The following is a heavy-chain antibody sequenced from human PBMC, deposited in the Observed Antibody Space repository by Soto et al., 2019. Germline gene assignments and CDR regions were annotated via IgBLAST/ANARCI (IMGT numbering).Heavy chain of an antibody. V-gene: IGHV3-23*01. CDR2: ISGSGGST. D-gene: IGHD2-2*01. Sequence: PGGSLRLSCAASGFTFSSYAMSWVRQAPGKGLEWVSAISGSGGSTYYADSVKGRFTISRDNSKNTLYLQMNSLRAEDTAVYYCAKRNQLQSYYGMDVWGQGTTVTVSS. J-gene: IGHJ6*02. CDR1: GFTFSSYA. CDR3: AKRNQLQSYYGMDV.